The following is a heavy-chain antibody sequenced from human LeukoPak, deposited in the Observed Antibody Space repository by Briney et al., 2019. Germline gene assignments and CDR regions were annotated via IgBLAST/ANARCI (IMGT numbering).Heavy chain of an antibody. CDR1: GFPFRNYR. CDR3: ARDQDYGGDFDY. Sequence: KTGGSLRLSCAASGFPFRNYRMNWVRQAPGQGLEWVSSISSSGTYIYYAASVKGRFTISGDNANNSLYLQMNSLRAEDTAVYYCARDQDYGGDFDYWGQGTLVTVSS. D-gene: IGHD4-17*01. CDR2: ISSSGTYI. V-gene: IGHV3-21*01. J-gene: IGHJ4*02.